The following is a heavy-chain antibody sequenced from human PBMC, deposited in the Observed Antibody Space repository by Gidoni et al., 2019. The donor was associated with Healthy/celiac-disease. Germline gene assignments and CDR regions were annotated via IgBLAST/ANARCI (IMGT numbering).Heavy chain of an antibody. D-gene: IGHD6-13*01. V-gene: IGHV3-7*03. CDR3: ARESGYSSLSDY. CDR2: IKQDGSEK. Sequence: VQLVESGGGLVHPGGSLRLSCAAPGFTFSSYWMSWVRQAPGKGVEWVANIKQDGSEKYYVDSVKGRFTISRDNAKNSLYLQMNSLRAEDTAVYYCARESGYSSLSDYWGQGTLVTVSS. CDR1: GFTFSSYW. J-gene: IGHJ4*02.